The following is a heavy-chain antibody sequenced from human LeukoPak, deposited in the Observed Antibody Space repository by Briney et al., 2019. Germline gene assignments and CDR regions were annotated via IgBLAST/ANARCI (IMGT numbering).Heavy chain of an antibody. CDR1: GYTFTGYY. CDR2: INPNSGGT. CDR3: ARDRPLDADDYYGFYFFDY. D-gene: IGHD3-10*01. J-gene: IGHJ4*02. V-gene: IGHV1-2*02. Sequence: ASVKVSCKASGYTFTGYYMHWVRQAPGQGLEWMGWINPNSGGTNYAQKFQGRVTMTRDTSISTAYMELSRLRSDDTAVYYCARDRPLDADDYYGFYFFDYWGQGTLVTVSS.